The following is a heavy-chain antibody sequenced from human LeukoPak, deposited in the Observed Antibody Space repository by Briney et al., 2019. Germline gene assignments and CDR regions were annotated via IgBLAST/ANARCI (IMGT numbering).Heavy chain of an antibody. CDR3: ARGRYGAYDY. Sequence: SETLSLTCAVYGGSFSGYYWSWIRQPPGKGLEWIGEINHSGSTNYNPSPKSRVTISGDTSKNQFSLKLSSVTAADTAVYYCARGRYGAYDYWGQGTLVTVSS. V-gene: IGHV4-34*01. D-gene: IGHD1-1*01. CDR2: INHSGST. J-gene: IGHJ4*02. CDR1: GGSFSGYY.